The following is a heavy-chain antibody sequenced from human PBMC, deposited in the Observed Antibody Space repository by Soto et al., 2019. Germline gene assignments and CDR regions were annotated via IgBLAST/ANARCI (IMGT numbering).Heavy chain of an antibody. CDR2: INAGNGNT. CDR1: GYTFTSYA. V-gene: IGHV1-3*01. J-gene: IGHJ5*02. CDR3: ARVDGAGTPVGWFDP. D-gene: IGHD6-19*01. Sequence: QVQLVQSGAEVKKPGASVKVSCKASGYTFTSYAMHWVRQAPGQRLEWMGWINAGNGNTKYSQKFQGRVTITRDTSASTAYMELSSLRSEDTAVYYCARVDGAGTPVGWFDPWGQGTLVTVSS.